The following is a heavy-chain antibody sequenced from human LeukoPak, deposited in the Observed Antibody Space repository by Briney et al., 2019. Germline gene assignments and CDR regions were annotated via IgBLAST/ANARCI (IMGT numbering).Heavy chain of an antibody. J-gene: IGHJ6*03. CDR1: GFTFSSYG. CDR3: AKDYRIVGAPRYYMDV. D-gene: IGHD1-26*01. CDR2: IWYDGSNK. V-gene: IGHV3-33*06. Sequence: PGGSLRLSCAASGFTFSSYGMHWVRQAPGKGLEWVAVIWYDGSNKYYADSVKGRFTISRDNSKNTLYLQMNSLRAEDTAVYYCAKDYRIVGAPRYYMDVWGEGTTVTVSS.